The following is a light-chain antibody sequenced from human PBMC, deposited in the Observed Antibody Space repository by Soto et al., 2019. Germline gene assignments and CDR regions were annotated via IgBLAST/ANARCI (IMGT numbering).Light chain of an antibody. CDR1: QSISSY. Sequence: DIQMTKSPSSLSSSVGDRVTLTCRASQSISSYLNWYQQKPGKAPKLLIYAASSLQSGVPSRFSGSGSGTDFTLTISSLQPEDFATYYCQQSYRTPITFGPGTRLEI. V-gene: IGKV1-39*01. J-gene: IGKJ5*01. CDR2: AAS. CDR3: QQSYRTPIT.